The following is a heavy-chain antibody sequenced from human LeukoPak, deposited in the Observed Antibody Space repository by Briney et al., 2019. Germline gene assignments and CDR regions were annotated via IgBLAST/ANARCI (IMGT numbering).Heavy chain of an antibody. CDR1: GGSFSGYY. V-gene: IGHV4-34*01. CDR3: ARGLYGIFGVVIRNWFDP. D-gene: IGHD3-3*01. J-gene: IGHJ5*02. CDR2: INHSGST. Sequence: SETLSLTCAVYGGSFSGYYWSWIRQPPGKGLEWIGEINHSGSTNYNPSLKSRVTISVDTSKNQFSLKLSSVTAADTAVYYCARGLYGIFGVVIRNWFDPWGQGTLVTVSS.